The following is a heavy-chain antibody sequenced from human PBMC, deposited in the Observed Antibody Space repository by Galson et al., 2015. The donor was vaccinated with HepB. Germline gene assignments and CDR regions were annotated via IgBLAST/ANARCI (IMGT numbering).Heavy chain of an antibody. D-gene: IGHD3-22*01. Sequence: SLRLSCADPGFTFSSYSLDCVRQAPGKGLEWVSFFSSSSSYIYYGDSVKGRFTISRDNAKNLLELQMNSLRAEDTAVYYCARDRPYYYDSSGPGYFDYWGQGTLVTVSS. J-gene: IGHJ4*02. CDR2: FSSSSSYI. V-gene: IGHV3-21*01. CDR1: GFTFSSYS. CDR3: ARDRPYYYDSSGPGYFDY.